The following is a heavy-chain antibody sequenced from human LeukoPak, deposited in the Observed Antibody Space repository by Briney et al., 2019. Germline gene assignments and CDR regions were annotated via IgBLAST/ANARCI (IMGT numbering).Heavy chain of an antibody. CDR2: ISGSGGST. V-gene: IGHV3-23*01. D-gene: IGHD3-10*01. J-gene: IGHJ5*02. CDR3: AKERPEVWFGEINWFDP. CDR1: GFTLSSYA. Sequence: GGSLRLSCAASGFTLSSYAMSWVRQAPGKGLEWVSAISGSGGSTYYADSVKGRFTISRDNSKNTLYLQMNSLRAEDTAVYYCAKERPEVWFGEINWFDPWGQGTLVTVSS.